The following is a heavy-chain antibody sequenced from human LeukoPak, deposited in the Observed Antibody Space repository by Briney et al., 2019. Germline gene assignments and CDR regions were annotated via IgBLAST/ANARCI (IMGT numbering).Heavy chain of an antibody. CDR3: VSDAFDI. CDR2: ISSSGSAI. V-gene: IGHV3-48*03. J-gene: IGHJ3*02. Sequence: PGGSLRLSCAAPGFTFSNFEMTWVRQAPEKGLELVSYISSSGSAIYYGDSVKGRFTISRDNAKNSLYLQMNNLRAEDTAVYYCVSDAFDIWGQGTMVTVSS. CDR1: GFTFSNFE.